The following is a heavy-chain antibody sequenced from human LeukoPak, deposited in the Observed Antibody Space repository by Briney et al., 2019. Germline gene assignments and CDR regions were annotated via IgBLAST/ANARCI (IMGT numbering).Heavy chain of an antibody. D-gene: IGHD5-24*01. CDR1: GFTFSSYS. CDR3: ARGVIRWLQLRWDY. Sequence: KSGGSLRLFCAASGFTFSSYSMNWVRQAPGKGLEWVSSISSSSSYIYYADSVKGRFTISRDNAKNSLYLQMNSLRAEDTAVYYCARGVIRWLQLRWDYWGQGTLVTVSS. V-gene: IGHV3-21*01. J-gene: IGHJ4*02. CDR2: ISSSSSYI.